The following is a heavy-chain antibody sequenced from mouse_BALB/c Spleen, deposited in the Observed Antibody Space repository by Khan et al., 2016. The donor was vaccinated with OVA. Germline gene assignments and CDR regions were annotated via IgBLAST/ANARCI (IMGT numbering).Heavy chain of an antibody. CDR1: GYTFTDYA. Sequence: QVQLKQSGPELVRPGVSVKISCKGSGYTFTDYAMYWVKQSHAKSLEWIGLISTYSGSTNYNQKFKGKVTMTVDKSSSAAYMELARLTSEDSAIYYCPRPAYDGYFDYWGQGTTLTVSS. D-gene: IGHD2-3*01. V-gene: IGHV1S137*01. CDR2: ISTYSGST. J-gene: IGHJ2*01. CDR3: PRPAYDGYFDY.